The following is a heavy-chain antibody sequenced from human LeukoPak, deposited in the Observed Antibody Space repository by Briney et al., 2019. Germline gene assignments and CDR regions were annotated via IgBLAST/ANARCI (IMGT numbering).Heavy chain of an antibody. CDR3: ARGFYCSSTSCWDY. CDR2: ISSSSSYI. D-gene: IGHD2-2*01. J-gene: IGHJ4*02. Sequence: YSMNWVRQAPGKGLEWVSSISSSSSYIYYADSVKGRFTISRDNAKNSLYLQMNSLRAEDTAVYYCARGFYCSSTSCWDYWGQGTLVTVSS. CDR1: YS. V-gene: IGHV3-21*01.